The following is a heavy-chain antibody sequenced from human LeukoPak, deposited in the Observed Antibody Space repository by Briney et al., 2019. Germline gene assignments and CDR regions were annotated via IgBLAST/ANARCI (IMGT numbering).Heavy chain of an antibody. D-gene: IGHD2-2*01. CDR3: ARGYQLLFNWFDP. Sequence: SETLSLTCTVSGGSISSGGYYWSWIWQPPGKGLEWIGYIYHSGSTYYNPSLKSRVTISVDRSKNQFSLKLSSVTAADTAVYYCARGYQLLFNWFDPWGQGTLVTVSS. J-gene: IGHJ5*02. CDR1: GGSISSGGYY. V-gene: IGHV4-30-2*01. CDR2: IYHSGST.